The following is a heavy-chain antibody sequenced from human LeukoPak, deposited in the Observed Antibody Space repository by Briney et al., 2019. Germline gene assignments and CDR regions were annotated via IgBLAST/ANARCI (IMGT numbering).Heavy chain of an antibody. J-gene: IGHJ4*02. V-gene: IGHV1-2*02. CDR1: GYTFTGYY. CDR3: ARSPRHYYDSSGYFFGQDC. CDR2: INPNSGGT. Sequence: GASVKVSCKASGYTFTGYYMHWVRQAPGQGLEWMGWINPNSGGTNYAQNFQGRVTMTRDTSISTAYMELSRLRSDDTAVYYCARSPRHYYDSSGYFFGQDCWGQGTLVTVSS. D-gene: IGHD3-22*01.